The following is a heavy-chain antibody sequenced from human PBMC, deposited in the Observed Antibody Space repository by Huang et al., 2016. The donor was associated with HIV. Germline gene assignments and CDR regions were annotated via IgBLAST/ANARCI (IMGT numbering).Heavy chain of an antibody. J-gene: IGHJ4*02. CDR2: IYYSGST. Sequence: QLQLQESGPGLVKPSETLSLTCTVSGGSISSCSRYWGWSRQPPGKGLEWIGSIYYSGSTYYNPSLKSRVTISGDTSKNQFSLKLSSVTAADTAVYYCARRHANYYDSSGYYFDSWGQGTLVTVSS. CDR1: GGSISSCSRY. CDR3: ARRHANYYDSSGYYFDS. V-gene: IGHV4-39*01. D-gene: IGHD3-22*01.